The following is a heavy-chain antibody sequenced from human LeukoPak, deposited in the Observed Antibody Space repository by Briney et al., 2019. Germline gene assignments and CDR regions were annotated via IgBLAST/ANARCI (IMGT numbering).Heavy chain of an antibody. J-gene: IGHJ4*02. V-gene: IGHV3-74*01. CDR3: ARATSGTSYEY. CDR1: GFTFRNYW. CDR2: IEGDGSRT. D-gene: IGHD3-10*01. Sequence: PGGSLRLFCAASGFTFRNYWMHWVRQAPGKGLVWVSSIEGDGSRTNYADSVKGRFTISRDNAENTLYLQMNSLRGEDTAVYFCARATSGTSYEYWGQGTLVTVSS.